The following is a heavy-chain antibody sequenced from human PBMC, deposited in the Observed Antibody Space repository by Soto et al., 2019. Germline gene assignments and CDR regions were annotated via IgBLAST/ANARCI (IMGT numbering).Heavy chain of an antibody. V-gene: IGHV1-18*01. D-gene: IGHD6-13*01. CDR1: GGTLRSYA. J-gene: IGHJ4*02. CDR2: ISAYNGNT. CDR3: ARDWAADGPFDY. Sequence: ASVKVSCKASGGTLRSYAISWVRQAPGQGLEWMGWISAYNGNTNYAQKLQGRVTMTTDTSTSTAYMELRSLRSDDTAVYYCARDWAADGPFDYWGQGTLVTVSS.